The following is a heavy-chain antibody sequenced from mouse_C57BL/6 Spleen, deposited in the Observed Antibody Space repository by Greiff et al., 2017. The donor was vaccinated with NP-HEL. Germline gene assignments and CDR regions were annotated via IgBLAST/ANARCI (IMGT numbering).Heavy chain of an antibody. Sequence: QVQLQQSGAELAKPGASVKLSCKASGYTFTSYWMHWVKQRPGQGLEWIGYINPSSGYTKYNQKFKDKATLTADTSSSTAYMQLSSLTYEDSAVYYCARGGKNKGEDYWGQGTTLTVSS. CDR2: INPSSGYT. V-gene: IGHV1-7*01. J-gene: IGHJ2*01. CDR1: GYTFTSYW. CDR3: ARGGKNKGEDY. D-gene: IGHD1-1*01.